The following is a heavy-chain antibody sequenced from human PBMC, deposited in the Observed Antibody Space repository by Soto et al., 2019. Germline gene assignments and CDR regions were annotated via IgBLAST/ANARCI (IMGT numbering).Heavy chain of an antibody. D-gene: IGHD3-3*01. V-gene: IGHV1-46*01. CDR1: GYTFTSYY. CDR2: INPSGGST. J-gene: IGHJ6*02. CDR3: ARDLGLRFLEWLPHHYYGMDV. Sequence: ASVKVSCKASGYTFTSYYMHWVRQAPGQGLEWMGIINPSGGSTSYAQKFQDRVTMTRDTSTSTVYMELSSLRSEDTAVYYCARDLGLRFLEWLPHHYYGMDVWGQGTTVTVSS.